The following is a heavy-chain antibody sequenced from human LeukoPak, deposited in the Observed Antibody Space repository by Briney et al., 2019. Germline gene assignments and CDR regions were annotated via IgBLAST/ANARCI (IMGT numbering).Heavy chain of an antibody. V-gene: IGHV4-59*08. CDR2: IYYSGST. CDR3: ARLDHYGDYAAAFDI. D-gene: IGHD4-17*01. CDR1: GGSISSYY. J-gene: IGHJ3*02. Sequence: SETLSLTCSVSGGSISSYYWSWIRQPPGKGLEWSGYIYYSGSTNYNPSLKSRVTISVDPSKNQFSLKLSSVTAADTAVYYCARLDHYGDYAAAFDIWGQGTMVTVSS.